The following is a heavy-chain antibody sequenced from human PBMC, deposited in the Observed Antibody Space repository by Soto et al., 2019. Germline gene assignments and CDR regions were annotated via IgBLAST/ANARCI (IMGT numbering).Heavy chain of an antibody. CDR2: IYYSGST. V-gene: IGHV4-30-4*01. J-gene: IGHJ4*02. CDR3: ARGCVVPAAPGYYFDY. CDR1: GGAISSGDYY. Sequence: SETLSLTYNVSGGAISSGDYYWSWIRQPPGKGLEWIGYIYYSGSTYYNPSLKSRVTISVDTSKNQFSLKLSSVTAADTAVYYCARGCVVPAAPGYYFDYWAQGTLVTVSS. D-gene: IGHD2-2*01.